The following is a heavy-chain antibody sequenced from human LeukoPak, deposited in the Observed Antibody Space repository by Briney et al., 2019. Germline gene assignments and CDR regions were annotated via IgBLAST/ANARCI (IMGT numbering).Heavy chain of an antibody. CDR1: GGSISSSSYY. CDR3: ASPAGDFWSGYYPYYFDY. D-gene: IGHD3-3*01. Sequence: PSETLSLTCTVSGGSISSSSYYWGRIRQPPGKGLEWIGSIYYSGSTYYNPSLKSRVTISVDTSKNQFSLKLSSVTAADTAVYYCASPAGDFWSGYYPYYFDYWGQGTLVTVSS. V-gene: IGHV4-39*01. J-gene: IGHJ4*02. CDR2: IYYSGST.